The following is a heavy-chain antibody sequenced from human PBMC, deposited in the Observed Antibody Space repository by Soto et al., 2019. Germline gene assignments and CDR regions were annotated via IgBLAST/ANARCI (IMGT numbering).Heavy chain of an antibody. CDR3: ARGRYGEY. J-gene: IGHJ4*02. D-gene: IGHD3-10*01. Sequence: QVHLVQSGAEVKKPGASVKVSCKGSCYDFTTYGITWVRQAPGQGLEWMAWISAHNGNTDYAQKLQRRVTVTRDTSTSTAYMELRSLRSDDTAVYYCARGRYGEYWGQGALVTVSS. CDR1: CYDFTTYG. CDR2: ISAHNGNT. V-gene: IGHV1-18*01.